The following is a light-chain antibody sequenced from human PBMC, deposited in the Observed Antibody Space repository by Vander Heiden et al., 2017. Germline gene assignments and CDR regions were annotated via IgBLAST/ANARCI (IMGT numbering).Light chain of an antibody. V-gene: IGKV1-9*01. CDR1: QDVSRY. J-gene: IGKJ3*01. CDR2: SAS. CDR3: QQSNSFPICS. Sequence: DIRLTQSPSFLSASVGDRVTITCRASQDVSRYLAWYQQKPGKAPKLLIYSASTLQSGVPSRFSGSGSGTEFTLTISSLQPEDFATYYCQQSNSFPICSFGHGSRVDFK.